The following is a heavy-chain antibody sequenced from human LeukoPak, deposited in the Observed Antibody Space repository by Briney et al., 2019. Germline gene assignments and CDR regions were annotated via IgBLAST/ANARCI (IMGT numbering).Heavy chain of an antibody. CDR2: ISSSSSYM. CDR1: GFTFSTYS. D-gene: IGHD3-3*01. J-gene: IGHJ4*02. CDR3: ARDTGTGFWSGYHYYFDY. Sequence: GGSLRLSCSASGFTFSTYSMTWVRQAPGKGLEWVSSISSSSSYMYYEDSVKGRFTISRDNAKNSLYLQMNSLRAEDTAVYYCARDTGTGFWSGYHYYFDYWGQGTLVTVSS. V-gene: IGHV3-21*01.